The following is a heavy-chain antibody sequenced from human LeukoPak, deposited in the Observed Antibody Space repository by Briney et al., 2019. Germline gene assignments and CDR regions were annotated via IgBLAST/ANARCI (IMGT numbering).Heavy chain of an antibody. J-gene: IGHJ6*02. D-gene: IGHD6-13*01. Sequence: ASVKVSCKASGYTFTSYGISWVRQAPGQGLEWMGWISAYSSNTNYAQKLQGRVTMTTDTSTSTAYMELRSLRSDDTAVYYCAKDYGSSWYPPPYYYGMDVWGQGTTVTVSS. CDR3: AKDYGSSWYPPPYYYGMDV. CDR1: GYTFTSYG. CDR2: ISAYSSNT. V-gene: IGHV1-18*01.